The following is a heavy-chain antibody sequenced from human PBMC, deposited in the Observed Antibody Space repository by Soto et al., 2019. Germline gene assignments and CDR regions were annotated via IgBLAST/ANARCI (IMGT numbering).Heavy chain of an antibody. CDR1: GFTFSSYG. CDR2: IWYDGSNK. V-gene: IGHV3-33*01. D-gene: IGHD3-10*01. J-gene: IGHJ6*03. Sequence: HPGVSLRLSCAASGFTFSSYGMHWVRQAPGKGLEWVAVIWYDGSNKYYADSVKGRFTISRDNSKNTLYLQMNSLRAEDTAVYYCARGYYGSAYYYMDVWGKGTTVTVYS. CDR3: ARGYYGSAYYYMDV.